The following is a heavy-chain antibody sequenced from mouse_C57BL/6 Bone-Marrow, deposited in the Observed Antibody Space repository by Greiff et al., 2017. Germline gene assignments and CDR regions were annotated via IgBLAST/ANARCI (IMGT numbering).Heavy chain of an antibody. J-gene: IGHJ4*01. CDR1: GYTFTDYY. V-gene: IGHV1-77*01. CDR3: ASYSNYGFYAMDY. D-gene: IGHD2-5*01. CDR2: IGPGSGST. Sequence: VQGVESGAELVKPGASVKISCKASGYTFTDYYINWVKQRPGQGLEWIGKIGPGSGSTYYNEKFKGKATLTADKSSSTAYMQLSRLTSEYSAVYFCASYSNYGFYAMDYWDQGTSVTVSS.